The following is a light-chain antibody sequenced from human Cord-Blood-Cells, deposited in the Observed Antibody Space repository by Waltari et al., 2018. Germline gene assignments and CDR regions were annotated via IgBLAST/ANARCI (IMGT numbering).Light chain of an antibody. CDR2: KAS. CDR1: KSISSW. Sequence: DIQMTQSPSTLSASVGDRVTITCRASKSISSWLAWYQQKPGKAPKLLIYKASSLESGVPSRFSGSGSGTEFTLTISILQPDDFATYYCQQYNSYRTFGQGTKVEIK. CDR3: QQYNSYRT. V-gene: IGKV1-5*03. J-gene: IGKJ1*01.